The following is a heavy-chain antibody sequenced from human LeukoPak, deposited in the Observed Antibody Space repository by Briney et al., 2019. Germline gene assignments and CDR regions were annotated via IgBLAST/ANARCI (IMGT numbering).Heavy chain of an antibody. J-gene: IGHJ5*02. CDR1: GYTFTGYH. CDR3: AREVLSSSWYVGRGDWFDP. Sequence: EASVKVSCKASGYTFTGYHIHWVRQAPGQGLEWMGWINPNSGGTNYAQKFQGRVTMTRDTSVSTAYMELSRLRSDDTAVYYCAREVLSSSWYVGRGDWFDPWGQGTLVTVSS. CDR2: INPNSGGT. V-gene: IGHV1-2*02. D-gene: IGHD6-13*01.